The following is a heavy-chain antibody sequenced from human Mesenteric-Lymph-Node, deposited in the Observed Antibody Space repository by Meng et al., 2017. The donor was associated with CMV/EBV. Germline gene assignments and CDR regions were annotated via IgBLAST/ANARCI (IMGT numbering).Heavy chain of an antibody. V-gene: IGHV3-30*04. Sequence: FTFSNYAMHWVRQAPGKGLEWVAMIAYDGSEKYYADSVKGRFTISRDNSKNTLYLEMNSLRAEDTAMYYCARDVRLGNGCNFSFLYWGQGTLVTVSS. CDR3: ARDVRLGNGCNFSFLY. CDR1: FTFSNYA. CDR2: IAYDGSEK. D-gene: IGHD5-24*01. J-gene: IGHJ4*02.